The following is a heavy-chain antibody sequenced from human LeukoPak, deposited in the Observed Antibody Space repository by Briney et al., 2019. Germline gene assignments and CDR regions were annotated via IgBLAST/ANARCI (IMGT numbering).Heavy chain of an antibody. Sequence: GGSLRLSCGASGFTFDNYWMSWVRQAPGRGLEWVANINQDGSEKYYLDSAKGRFTISRDNARNSLYLQVNSLRAEDTAVYYCARGGTSGYSSTRHFWGGNYYFDYWGQGSLVTVSS. CDR3: ARGGTSGYSSTRHFWGGNYYFDY. CDR1: GFTFDNYW. D-gene: IGHD2-2*01. CDR2: INQDGSEK. V-gene: IGHV3-7*01. J-gene: IGHJ4*02.